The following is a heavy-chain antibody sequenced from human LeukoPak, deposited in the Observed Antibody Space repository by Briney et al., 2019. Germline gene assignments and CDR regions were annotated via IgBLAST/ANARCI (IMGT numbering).Heavy chain of an antibody. Sequence: PGGSLRLSCAASGFTFSSYGMHWVRQAPGKGLEWVAFIRYDGSNKYYADSVKGRFTISRDNSKNTLYLQMNSLRAEDTAVYHCAKGYDFWSGGIDYWGQGTLVTVSS. CDR2: IRYDGSNK. D-gene: IGHD3-3*01. CDR1: GFTFSSYG. J-gene: IGHJ4*02. CDR3: AKGYDFWSGGIDY. V-gene: IGHV3-30*02.